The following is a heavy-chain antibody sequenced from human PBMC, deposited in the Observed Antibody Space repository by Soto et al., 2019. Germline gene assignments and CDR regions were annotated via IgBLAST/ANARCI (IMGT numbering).Heavy chain of an antibody. J-gene: IGHJ5*02. CDR3: ARAQAVDTMIVVVTPPWFDP. D-gene: IGHD3-22*01. Sequence: ASVKVSCKASGYTFTSYYMHWVRQAPGQGLEWMGIINPSGGSTSYAQKFQGRVTMTRDTSTSTVYMELSRLRSEDTAVYYCARAQAVDTMIVVVTPPWFDPWGQGTLVTVSS. V-gene: IGHV1-46*01. CDR2: INPSGGST. CDR1: GYTFTSYY.